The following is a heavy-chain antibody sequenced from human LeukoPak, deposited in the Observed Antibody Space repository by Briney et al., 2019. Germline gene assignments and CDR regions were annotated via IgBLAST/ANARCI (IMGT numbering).Heavy chain of an antibody. Sequence: GGSLRLSCAASGFTFSSYEMNWVRQAPGKGLEWVSYISSSGNTIYYADSVKGRFTTSRDNAKNSLYLQVNSLRDEDTAVYYCARNPSRVGIDYWGQGTLVTVSS. D-gene: IGHD1-26*01. CDR2: ISSSGNTI. J-gene: IGHJ4*02. CDR1: GFTFSSYE. V-gene: IGHV3-48*03. CDR3: ARNPSRVGIDY.